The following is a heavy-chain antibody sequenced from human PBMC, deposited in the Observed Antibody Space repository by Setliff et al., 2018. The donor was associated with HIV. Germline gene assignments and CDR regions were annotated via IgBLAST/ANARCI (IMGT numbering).Heavy chain of an antibody. CDR3: ARTNTNYYYVTSDYFAGYYFDS. CDR1: GFTFSSYT. Sequence: PGGSLRLSCAASGFTFSSYTMNWVRQAPGQGLEWVSSISYSTGYIYYADSVKGRFTISRDNAKSSLYLQMNSLRAEDTAVYYCARTNTNYYYVTSDYFAGYYFDSWGQGTLVTVSS. D-gene: IGHD3-22*01. V-gene: IGHV3-21*01. CDR2: ISYSTGYI. J-gene: IGHJ4*02.